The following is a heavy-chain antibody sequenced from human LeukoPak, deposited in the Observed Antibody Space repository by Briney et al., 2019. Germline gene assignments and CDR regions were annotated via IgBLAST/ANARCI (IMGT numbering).Heavy chain of an antibody. CDR2: ISYDGRNE. V-gene: IGHV3-30*18. D-gene: IGHD3-22*01. J-gene: IGHJ4*02. Sequence: GGSLRLSCPASVFTFSIYGMLWVRQAAGKGLEWVAVISYDGRNEYYADSVRGRFTISRDNSQNTLYLKMNSLRAEDTAVYYCAKKLDDSSGYYSLDYWGQGTLVTVSS. CDR3: AKKLDDSSGYYSLDY. CDR1: VFTFSIYG.